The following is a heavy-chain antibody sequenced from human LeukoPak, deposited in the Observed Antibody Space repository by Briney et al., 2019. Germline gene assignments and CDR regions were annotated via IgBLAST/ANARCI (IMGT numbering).Heavy chain of an antibody. CDR3: ARVGGYYSSDV. Sequence: SCKASGYTFTGYYMHWVRQAPGKGLEWVAVIWYDGSNKYYADSVKGRFTISRDNSKNTLYLQMNSLRAEDTAVYYCARVGGYYSSDVWGQGTTVTVSS. J-gene: IGHJ6*02. V-gene: IGHV3-33*01. CDR1: GYTFTGYY. D-gene: IGHD3-22*01. CDR2: IWYDGSNK.